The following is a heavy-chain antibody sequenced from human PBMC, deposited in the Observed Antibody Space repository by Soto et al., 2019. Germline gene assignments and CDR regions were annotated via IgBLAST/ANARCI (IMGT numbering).Heavy chain of an antibody. D-gene: IGHD3-3*01. CDR3: ARPPFAGFLRPEGDAFDI. V-gene: IGHV3-33*01. Sequence: LRLSCAASGFTFSSYGMHWVRQAPGKGLEWVAVIWYDGSNKYYADSVKGRFTISRDNSKNTLYLQMNSLRAEDTAVYYCARPPFAGFLRPEGDAFDIWGQGTMVTVSS. CDR2: IWYDGSNK. J-gene: IGHJ3*02. CDR1: GFTFSSYG.